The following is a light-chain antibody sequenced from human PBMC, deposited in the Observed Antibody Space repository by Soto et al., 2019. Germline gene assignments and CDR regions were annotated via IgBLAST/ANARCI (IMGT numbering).Light chain of an antibody. Sequence: DIQMTQSPSTLSASVGDRVTITCRASQSICSWLAWYQQKPGKAPKLLIYDASSLESGVPSRFSGSGSVTEFTLTISSLHPDDFAPYYCQQYNSYTWTFGQGTKVDIK. V-gene: IGKV1-5*01. J-gene: IGKJ1*01. CDR1: QSICSW. CDR3: QQYNSYTWT. CDR2: DAS.